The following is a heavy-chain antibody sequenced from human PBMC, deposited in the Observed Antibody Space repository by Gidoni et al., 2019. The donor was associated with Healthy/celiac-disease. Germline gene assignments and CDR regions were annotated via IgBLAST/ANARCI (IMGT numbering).Heavy chain of an antibody. CDR3: AKSIIAAADTQALLDY. D-gene: IGHD6-13*01. CDR1: GFTFSSYG. CDR2: IAYDGSNK. Sequence: QVQLVESGGGVVQPGRSLRLSFAASGFTFSSYGMHWVRQAPGKGLEWVAVIAYDGSNKYYADSVKGRFTISRDNSKNTLYLQMNSLRAEDTAVYYCAKSIIAAADTQALLDYWGQGTLVTVSS. J-gene: IGHJ4*02. V-gene: IGHV3-30*18.